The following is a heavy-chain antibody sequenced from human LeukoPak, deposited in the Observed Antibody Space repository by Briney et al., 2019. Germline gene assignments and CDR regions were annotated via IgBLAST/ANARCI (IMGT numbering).Heavy chain of an antibody. J-gene: IGHJ4*02. D-gene: IGHD2-2*01. CDR3: ARDPSYHGGYFDY. CDR1: GGSINSYY. V-gene: IGHV4-59*01. Sequence: PSETLPLTCTVSGGSINSYYWSWIRQPPGKGLEWIGYIYYSGSTNYNPSLKSRVTISVDTSKNQFSLKLSSVTAADTAVYYCARDPSYHGGYFDYWGQGTLVTVSS. CDR2: IYYSGST.